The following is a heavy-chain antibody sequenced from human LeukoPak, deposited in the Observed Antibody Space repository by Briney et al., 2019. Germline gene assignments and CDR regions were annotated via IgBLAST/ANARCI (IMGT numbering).Heavy chain of an antibody. Sequence: SETLSLTCSVSGGYISSSSYYWGWIRQPRGKGLEWIGDIYYTGRTYYNSSLKSRLTVSIDTSKNQFSLKLASLTAADTGVYYCARRRYYDSTGYLDWGQGTRITVSS. V-gene: IGHV4-39*01. J-gene: IGHJ1*01. CDR2: IYYTGRT. D-gene: IGHD3-22*01. CDR3: ARRRYYDSTGYLD. CDR1: GGYISSSSYY.